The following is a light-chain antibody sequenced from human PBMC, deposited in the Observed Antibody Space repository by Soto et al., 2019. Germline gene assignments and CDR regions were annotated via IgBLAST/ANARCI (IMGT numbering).Light chain of an antibody. CDR1: QSVSSN. Sequence: IVMTQSPATLSVSPGERATLSCRASQSVSSNLAWYQQKPGQAPRLLIYGASPMATGIPARFSGSGSGTEFTLTISSLQSEDFAVYYCQQYNNWPLTFGGGTKVEIK. V-gene: IGKV3-15*01. J-gene: IGKJ4*01. CDR2: GAS. CDR3: QQYNNWPLT.